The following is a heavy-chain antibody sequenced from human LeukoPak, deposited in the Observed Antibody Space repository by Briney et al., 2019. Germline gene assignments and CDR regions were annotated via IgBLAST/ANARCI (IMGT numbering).Heavy chain of an antibody. Sequence: GESLKISCKGSGYSFASYWIGWVRQMPGKGLEWMGIIYPGDSDTRYSPSFQGQVTISADRSISTAYLQWSSLKASDTAMYYCARLRTGDSSGYYFDYWGQGTLVTVSS. D-gene: IGHD3-22*01. CDR2: IYPGDSDT. CDR1: GYSFASYW. J-gene: IGHJ4*02. CDR3: ARLRTGDSSGYYFDY. V-gene: IGHV5-51*01.